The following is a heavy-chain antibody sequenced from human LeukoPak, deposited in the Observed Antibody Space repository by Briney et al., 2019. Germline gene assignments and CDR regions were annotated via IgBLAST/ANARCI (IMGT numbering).Heavy chain of an antibody. Sequence: GGSLRLSCVVSGFTFSSYWMSWVRQAPGKGLEWVSGISGSGDTTYYADSVKGRFTISRDNSKNTMYLQMSSLRSEDTAVYYCAKEWLPDFDSWGQGTLVTVSS. D-gene: IGHD3-22*01. CDR2: ISGSGDTT. CDR1: GFTFSSYW. V-gene: IGHV3-23*01. J-gene: IGHJ4*02. CDR3: AKEWLPDFDS.